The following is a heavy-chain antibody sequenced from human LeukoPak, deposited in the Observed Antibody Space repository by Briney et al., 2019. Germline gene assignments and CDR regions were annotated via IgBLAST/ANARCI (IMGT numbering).Heavy chain of an antibody. D-gene: IGHD2-2*01. CDR3: ARVERGYQATDY. CDR1: GYIFTSNY. CDR2: INPSGGST. J-gene: IGHJ4*02. V-gene: IGHV1-46*01. Sequence: GASVKVSCKASGYIFTSNYMHWVRQAPGQGLEWMGIINPSGGSTTSAQRFQGRVTMTRDTSTSTIYMELSSLRSDDTAVYYCARVERGYQATDYWGQGTLVTISS.